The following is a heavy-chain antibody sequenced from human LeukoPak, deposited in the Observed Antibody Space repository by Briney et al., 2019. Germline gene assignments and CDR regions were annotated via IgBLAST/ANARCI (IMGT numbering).Heavy chain of an antibody. Sequence: GGSLRLSCAASGFTFSGYAMSWVRQDPGKGLEWVSAISGSGSASYYAASVKGRFPISKDSSKNTLYLQMNSLRAEDKAVYYCAKRNVGTFDYWGQGTLVTVSS. D-gene: IGHD7-27*01. V-gene: IGHV3-23*01. CDR1: GFTFSGYA. J-gene: IGHJ4*02. CDR3: AKRNVGTFDY. CDR2: ISGSGSAS.